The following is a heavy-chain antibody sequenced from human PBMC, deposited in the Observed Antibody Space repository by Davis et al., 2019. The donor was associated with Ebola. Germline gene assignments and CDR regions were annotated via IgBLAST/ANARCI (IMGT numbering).Heavy chain of an antibody. J-gene: IGHJ4*02. Sequence: GESLKISCAASGFTFSSYNMNWVRQAPGKGLEWVSSISSTSSYIYYADSVKGRFTISRDNAKNSLYLQMNSLKAEDTALYYCARDRRGEWFPDYWGQGTLVAVSS. CDR1: GFTFSSYN. D-gene: IGHD3-3*01. V-gene: IGHV3-21*04. CDR3: ARDRRGEWFPDY. CDR2: ISSTSSYI.